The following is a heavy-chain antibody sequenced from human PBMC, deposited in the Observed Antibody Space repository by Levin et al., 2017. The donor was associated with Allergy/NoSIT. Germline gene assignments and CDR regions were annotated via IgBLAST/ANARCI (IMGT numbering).Heavy chain of an antibody. J-gene: IGHJ6*02. D-gene: IGHD2-21*01. Sequence: GESLKISCAASAFSFSYYTMNWVRQAPGKGLEWVASITTGSSGYIYYADSVQGRFTISRGNAKSSLYLQMNSLRVEDTAVYYCARETHQCGPPLRAQVCSYGMDVWGLGTTVTVSS. V-gene: IGHV3-21*01. CDR2: ITTGSSGYI. CDR1: AFSFSYYT. CDR3: ARETHQCGPPLRAQVCSYGMDV.